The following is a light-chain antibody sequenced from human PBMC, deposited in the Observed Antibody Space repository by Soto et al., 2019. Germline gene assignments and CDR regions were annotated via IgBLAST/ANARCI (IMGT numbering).Light chain of an antibody. CDR3: QHYGSSQFT. CDR1: QSVTSSY. J-gene: IGKJ3*01. CDR2: GAS. Sequence: EIVLTQSPGTLSLSPGERATLSCRASQSVTSSYLAWYQQKPGQAPRLLIYGASSRATGIPDRFSGSGSGTVFTLTISRLEPEDFAVYYCQHYGSSQFTFGPGTKVDIK. V-gene: IGKV3-20*01.